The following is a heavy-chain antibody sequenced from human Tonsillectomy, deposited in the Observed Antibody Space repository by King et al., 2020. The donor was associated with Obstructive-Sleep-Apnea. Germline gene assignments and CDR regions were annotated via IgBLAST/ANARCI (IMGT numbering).Heavy chain of an antibody. CDR3: VRRGEVGGRWDQLVGP. CDR2: VSHVGSTQ. J-gene: IGHJ5*02. CDR1: GFTFSNYG. Sequence: QLVESGGGVAQPGRSLRLSCVGSGFTFSNYGMHWVRQAPGKGLEWVAVVSHVGSTQYYEDSVKGRFTISKDNSKNSVYLQMNSLGIEDTAVYYCVRRGEVGGRWDQLVGPWGQGTPVIVSS. V-gene: IGHV3-30*03. D-gene: IGHD1-26*01.